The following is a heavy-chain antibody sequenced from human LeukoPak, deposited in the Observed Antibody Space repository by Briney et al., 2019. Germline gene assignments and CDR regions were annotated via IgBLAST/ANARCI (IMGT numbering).Heavy chain of an antibody. V-gene: IGHV1-18*01. CDR3: ARVNTIDCSSTSCYKGDAFDI. J-gene: IGHJ3*02. CDR1: GYTFTSYG. Sequence: GASVKVSCKPSGYTFTSYGISWVRQAPGQGLGWMGWISAYNGNTNYAQKLQGRVTMTTDTSTSTAYMELRSLRSDDTAVYYCARVNTIDCSSTSCYKGDAFDIWGQGTMVTVSS. D-gene: IGHD2-2*02. CDR2: ISAYNGNT.